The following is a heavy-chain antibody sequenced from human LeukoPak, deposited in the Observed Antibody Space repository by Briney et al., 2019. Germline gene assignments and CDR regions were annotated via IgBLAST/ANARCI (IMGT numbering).Heavy chain of an antibody. J-gene: IGHJ4*02. Sequence: ASVKVSCKASGYTFTGYYMHWVRQAPGQGLEWMGVINPSGGSTSYAQKFQGRATMTRDTSTSTVYMELSSLRSEDTAVYYCARGAIRRQQLANQFDYWGQGTLVTVSS. V-gene: IGHV1-46*01. CDR3: ARGAIRRQQLANQFDY. D-gene: IGHD6-13*01. CDR1: GYTFTGYY. CDR2: INPSGGST.